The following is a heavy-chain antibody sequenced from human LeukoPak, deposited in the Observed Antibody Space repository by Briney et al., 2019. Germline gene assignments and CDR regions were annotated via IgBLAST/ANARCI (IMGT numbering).Heavy chain of an antibody. Sequence: SETLSLTCTASGGSISSYYWSWIRQPAGKGLEWIGRIYTSGSTNYNPSLESRVTMSVDTSKNQFSLKLSSVTAPDTAVYYCARGRTEPNNWFDHWGQGTLVTVSS. CDR2: IYTSGST. CDR3: ARGRTEPNNWFDH. D-gene: IGHD1-26*01. V-gene: IGHV4-4*07. CDR1: GGSISSYY. J-gene: IGHJ5*02.